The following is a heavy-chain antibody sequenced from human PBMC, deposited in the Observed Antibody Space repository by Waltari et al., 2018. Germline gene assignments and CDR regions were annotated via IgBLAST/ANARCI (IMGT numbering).Heavy chain of an antibody. D-gene: IGHD6-6*01. CDR3: ARGGGSSTGLGY. J-gene: IGHJ4*02. V-gene: IGHV1-3*01. CDR1: GYTFTSYA. CDR2: INAGNGNT. Sequence: QVQLVQSGAEVKKPGASVKVSCKASGYTFTSYAMHWVRQAPGQRLEWMGWINAGNGNTKYSQKFQGRVTITRDTSASTAYMELSSLRSEDTAVYYCARGGGSSTGLGYWGQGTLVTVSS.